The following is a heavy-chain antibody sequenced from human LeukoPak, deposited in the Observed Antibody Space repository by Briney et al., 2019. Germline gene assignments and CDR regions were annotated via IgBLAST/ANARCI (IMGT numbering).Heavy chain of an antibody. CDR1: GYSISSGYY. D-gene: IGHD1-1*01. J-gene: IGHJ3*02. CDR3: ARQVRPDAFDI. Sequence: PSETLSLTCAVSGYSISSGYYWGWIRQPPGKGLEWIGSIYHSGSTYYNPSLKRRVTISVDTSKNQFSLKLSSVTAADTAVYYCARQVRPDAFDIWGQGTMVTVSS. CDR2: IYHSGST. V-gene: IGHV4-38-2*01.